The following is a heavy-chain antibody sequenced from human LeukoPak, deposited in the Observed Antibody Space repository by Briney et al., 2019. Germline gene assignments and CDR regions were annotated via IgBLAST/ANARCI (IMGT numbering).Heavy chain of an antibody. Sequence: GASVKVPCKASGYTFTGYYMHWVRQAPGQGLEWMGWINPNSGGTNYAQKFQGWVTMTRDTSISTAYMELSRLRSDDTAVYYCARGDSTYYYGSGSRYYFDYWGQGTLVTVSS. CDR3: ARGDSTYYYGSGSRYYFDY. CDR2: INPNSGGT. CDR1: GYTFTGYY. V-gene: IGHV1-2*04. D-gene: IGHD3-10*01. J-gene: IGHJ4*02.